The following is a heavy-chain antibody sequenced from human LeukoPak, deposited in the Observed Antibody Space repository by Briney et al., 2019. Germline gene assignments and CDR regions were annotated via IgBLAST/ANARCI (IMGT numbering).Heavy chain of an antibody. V-gene: IGHV4-4*07. J-gene: IGHJ4*02. CDR2: IHSSGST. CDR3: AREFSGQDCSGGSCQDY. Sequence: SSETLSLTCTVSGGSIRSYYWSWIRQPAGKGLEWIGRIHSSGSTNYNPSLETRVTMSVDTSKNQFSLKLSSVTAADTAVYYCAREFSGQDCSGGSCQDYWGQGTLVTVSS. D-gene: IGHD2-15*01. CDR1: GGSIRSYY.